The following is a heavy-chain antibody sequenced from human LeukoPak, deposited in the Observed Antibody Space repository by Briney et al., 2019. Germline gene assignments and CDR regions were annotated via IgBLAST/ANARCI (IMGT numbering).Heavy chain of an antibody. Sequence: KPGGSLRLSCVASGFTFSDYYMSWIRQAPGKGLEWVGFIRSKAYGGTTEYAASVKGRFTISRDDSKSIAYLQMNSLKTEDTAVYYCTRLDYYDSSGYYYGWNYFDYWGQGTLVTVSS. D-gene: IGHD3-22*01. J-gene: IGHJ4*02. CDR2: IRSKAYGGTT. CDR1: GFTFSDYY. CDR3: TRLDYYDSSGYYYGWNYFDY. V-gene: IGHV3-49*05.